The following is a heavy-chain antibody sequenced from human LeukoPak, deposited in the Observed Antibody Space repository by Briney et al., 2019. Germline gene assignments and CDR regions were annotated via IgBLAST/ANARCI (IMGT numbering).Heavy chain of an antibody. Sequence: GGSLRLSCAASGFTFSRSNMNWVRQAPGKGLEWVANIKQDGSEKYYVDSVKGRFTISRDNAKNTLYLQMNSLRAEDTAVYYCASGQNYDSSGYRWDYYYYGMDVWGQGTTVTVSS. CDR2: IKQDGSEK. CDR1: GFTFSRSN. V-gene: IGHV3-7*01. CDR3: ASGQNYDSSGYRWDYYYYGMDV. D-gene: IGHD3-22*01. J-gene: IGHJ6*02.